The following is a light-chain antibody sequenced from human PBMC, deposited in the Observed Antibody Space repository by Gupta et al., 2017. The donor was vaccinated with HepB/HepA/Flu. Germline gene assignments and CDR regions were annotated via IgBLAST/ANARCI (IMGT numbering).Light chain of an antibody. J-gene: IGLJ3*02. Sequence: QTVVTPEPSFSVSPGGTVTLTCGLTSGSVSTRYYPSWYQQTPGQAPRTLIYNTDARSSGVPDRFSGSILGNKAALTITGAQADDESDYYCVLYMGGGIQVFGGGTKLTVL. CDR2: NTD. V-gene: IGLV8-61*01. CDR3: VLYMGGGIQV. CDR1: SGSVSTRYY.